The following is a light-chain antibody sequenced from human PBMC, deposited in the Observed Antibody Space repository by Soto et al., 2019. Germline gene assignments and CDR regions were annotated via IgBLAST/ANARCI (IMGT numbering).Light chain of an antibody. CDR1: TSNIGSNY. Sequence: QSVLTQPPSASGTPGQRVTISCSGSTSNIGSNYVYWYQQLPGTAPKLLIYDNNQRPSGVPDRFSGSKSGTSASLAISGLRSEDVADYYCAAWDDSLSGPVFGGGTKLTVL. CDR3: AAWDDSLSGPV. J-gene: IGLJ2*01. V-gene: IGLV1-47*02. CDR2: DNN.